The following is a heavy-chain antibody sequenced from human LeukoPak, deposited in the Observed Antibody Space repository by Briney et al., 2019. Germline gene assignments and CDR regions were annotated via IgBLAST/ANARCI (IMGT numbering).Heavy chain of an antibody. Sequence: ASVKVSCKASGYTFTSYGIGWVRQAPGQGLEWMGWISACNGNTNYAQKLQGRVTMTTDTSTSTAYMELRSLRSDDTAVYYCARDCRSDYGEPYYFDYWGQGTLVTVSS. CDR1: GYTFTSYG. CDR3: ARDCRSDYGEPYYFDY. D-gene: IGHD4-17*01. V-gene: IGHV1-18*01. CDR2: ISACNGNT. J-gene: IGHJ4*02.